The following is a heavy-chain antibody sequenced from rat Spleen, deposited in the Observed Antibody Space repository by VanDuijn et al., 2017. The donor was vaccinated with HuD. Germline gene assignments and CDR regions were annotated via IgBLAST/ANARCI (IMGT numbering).Heavy chain of an antibody. CDR3: ATEAYYGSPYYFDY. D-gene: IGHD1-7*01. J-gene: IGHJ2*01. CDR2: IIYDGSKT. CDR1: GFTFSDYY. V-gene: IGHV5-20*01. Sequence: EVQLVESGGGLVQPGRSLKLSCAASGFTFSDYYMAWVRQAPTKGLEWVASIIYDGSKTHYRDSVKGRFTISRDNTKSTLYLQMDSLRSEDTATYYCATEAYYGSPYYFDYWGQGVMVTVSS.